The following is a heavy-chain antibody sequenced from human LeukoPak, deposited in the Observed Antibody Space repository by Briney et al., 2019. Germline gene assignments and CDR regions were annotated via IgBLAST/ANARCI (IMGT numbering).Heavy chain of an antibody. CDR1: GYTFTNYD. J-gene: IGHJ4*02. V-gene: IGHV1-8*01. CDR3: ARSDYGDFDY. Sequence: ASVKVSCKASGYTFTNYDIIGVRQATGQGLQCMGWINPKTGYTDYAQRFQGRITMTRDTSLGTVFMELRSLRSDDTAVYYCARSDYGDFDYWGQGTLVTVSS. D-gene: IGHD4-17*01. CDR2: INPKTGYT.